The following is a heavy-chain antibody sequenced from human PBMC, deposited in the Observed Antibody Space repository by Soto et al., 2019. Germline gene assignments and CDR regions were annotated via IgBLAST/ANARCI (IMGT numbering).Heavy chain of an antibody. Sequence: PSVTMSLTYTVSDGTIRSVGYYCSWIRKHPGKGLEWIGYIYYSGSTYYNPSLKSRVTISVDTSKNQFSLKLSSVTAADTAVYYCARAWDYYDISGSPGYWGQGTLVIVSS. CDR2: IYYSGST. J-gene: IGHJ4*02. D-gene: IGHD3-22*01. V-gene: IGHV4-31*03. CDR3: ARAWDYYDISGSPGY. CDR1: DGTIRSVGYY.